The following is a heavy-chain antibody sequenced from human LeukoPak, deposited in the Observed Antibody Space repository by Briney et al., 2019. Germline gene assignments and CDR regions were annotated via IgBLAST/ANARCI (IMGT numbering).Heavy chain of an antibody. CDR1: GFTFSSNV. D-gene: IGHD1-26*01. V-gene: IGHV3-48*01. CDR2: ISSSSSTT. Sequence: GGSLRLSCAASGFTFSSNVMNWVRQAPGKGLEWVSYISSSSSTTYYADSVKGRFTVSRDNAKNSLSLQMNSLRAEDTAVYYCARDWSSEFDYWGQGTQVTVSS. CDR3: ARDWSSEFDY. J-gene: IGHJ4*02.